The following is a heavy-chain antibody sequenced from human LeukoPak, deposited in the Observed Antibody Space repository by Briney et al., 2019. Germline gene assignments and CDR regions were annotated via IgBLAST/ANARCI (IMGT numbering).Heavy chain of an antibody. D-gene: IGHD3-10*01. CDR1: GFTFNSYI. V-gene: IGHV3-21*01. Sequence: PGGSLRLSCAASGFTFNSYIINWVRQAPGKGLEWVSSISSSSSYVYYADSVKGRFTISRDNAKNSLSLQMNSLRAEDTAVHYCARARRSGGITLIRGVKDRGWFDSWGQGTLVTVSS. J-gene: IGHJ5*01. CDR2: ISSSSSYV. CDR3: ARARRSGGITLIRGVKDRGWFDS.